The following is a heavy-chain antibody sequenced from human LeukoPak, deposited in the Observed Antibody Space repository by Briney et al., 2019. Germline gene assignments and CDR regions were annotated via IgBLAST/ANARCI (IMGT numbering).Heavy chain of an antibody. CDR2: ISGSGGST. D-gene: IGHD3-10*01. CDR1: GFTFSSYA. Sequence: GGSLRLSCAASGFTFSSYAMSWVRQAPGKGLEWVSAISGSGGSTYYADSVKGRFTISRDNSKNTLYLQMNSLRVEDTAVYYCAKDPRLWFGELFPVLFDYWGQGTLATVSS. J-gene: IGHJ4*02. CDR3: AKDPRLWFGELFPVLFDY. V-gene: IGHV3-23*01.